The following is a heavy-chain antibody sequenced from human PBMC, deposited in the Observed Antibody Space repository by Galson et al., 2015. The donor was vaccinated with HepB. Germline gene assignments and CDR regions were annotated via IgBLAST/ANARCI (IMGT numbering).Heavy chain of an antibody. CDR3: ARVEANWEHWYFDL. J-gene: IGHJ2*01. CDR2: IYYSGST. Sequence: LTCTVSGGSISSYYWSWIRQPPGKGLEWIGYIYYSGSTNYNPSLKSRVTISVDTSKNQFSLKLSSVTAADTAVYYCARVEANWEHWYFDLWGRGTLVTVSS. V-gene: IGHV4-59*01. D-gene: IGHD7-27*01. CDR1: GGSISSYY.